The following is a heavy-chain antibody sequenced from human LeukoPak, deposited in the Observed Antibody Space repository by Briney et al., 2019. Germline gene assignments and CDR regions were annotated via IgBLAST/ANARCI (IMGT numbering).Heavy chain of an antibody. Sequence: PGGSLRLSCAASGFTFRDYYMSWIRQAPGKGLEWVSYISGSGTTIYNADSVKGRFTISRDNDKNSLYLQMNSLRAEDTAVYYCARSGPKQWLVQGTYYYYYMDVWGKGTTVTVSS. V-gene: IGHV3-11*04. CDR3: ARSGPKQWLVQGTYYYYYMDV. J-gene: IGHJ6*03. CDR2: ISGSGTTI. D-gene: IGHD6-19*01. CDR1: GFTFRDYY.